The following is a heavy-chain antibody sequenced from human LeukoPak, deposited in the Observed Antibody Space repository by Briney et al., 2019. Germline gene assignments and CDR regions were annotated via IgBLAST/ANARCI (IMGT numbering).Heavy chain of an antibody. V-gene: IGHV3-30*02. CDR3: VKDYGKYQILERATFDF. D-gene: IGHD5-24*01. Sequence: GGSQRLSCVASGFKFTSYGMHWLRPAPGKGLEWVALVRHDGNDKYYAETVKGRFTISRDNSNNTVYLHMNTLRAEDTAMYYCVKDYGKYQILERATFDFWGQGTLISVSS. CDR2: VRHDGNDK. CDR1: GFKFTSYG. J-gene: IGHJ4*02.